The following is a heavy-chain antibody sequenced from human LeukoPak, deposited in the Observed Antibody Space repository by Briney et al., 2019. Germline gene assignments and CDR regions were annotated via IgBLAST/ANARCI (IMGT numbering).Heavy chain of an antibody. J-gene: IGHJ4*02. CDR3: ARAGSYSSGRYYFDY. CDR1: GFTFSSYS. D-gene: IGHD6-19*01. CDR2: ISSSSSTI. V-gene: IGHV3-48*04. Sequence: GGSLRLSCAASGFTFSSYSMNWVRQAPGKGLEWVSYISSSSSTIYYADSVKGRFTISRDNAKNSLYLQMNSLRAEDTAVYYCARAGSYSSGRYYFDYWGQGTLVTVSS.